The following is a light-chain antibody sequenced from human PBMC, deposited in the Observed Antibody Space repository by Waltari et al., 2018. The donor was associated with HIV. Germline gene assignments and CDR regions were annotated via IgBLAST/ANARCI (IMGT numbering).Light chain of an antibody. CDR3: QQSYSTPWT. Sequence: DIQITQSPSSLSASVGDRVTITCRASQSISSYLNWYQQKPGQAPKLLIYAASSLQSGVLSRFSGSGSGTDFTLTISSLQPEDFATYYCQQSYSTPWTFGQGTKVEIK. CDR2: AAS. J-gene: IGKJ1*01. V-gene: IGKV1-39*01. CDR1: QSISSY.